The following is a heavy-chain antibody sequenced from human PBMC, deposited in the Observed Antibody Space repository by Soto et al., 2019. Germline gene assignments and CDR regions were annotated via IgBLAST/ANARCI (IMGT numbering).Heavy chain of an antibody. D-gene: IGHD2-15*01. CDR3: ARDEVVVVAPGASFDP. CDR1: GYTFTSYG. Sequence: QVQLVQSGAEVKKPGASVKVSCKASGYTFTSYGISWVRQAPGQGLEWMGWISAYNGNTNYAQKLQGRVTMTTDTSTSTAYMQLRSLRSVDSAVYYCARDEVVVVAPGASFDPWGQGTLVTVSS. CDR2: ISAYNGNT. J-gene: IGHJ5*02. V-gene: IGHV1-18*01.